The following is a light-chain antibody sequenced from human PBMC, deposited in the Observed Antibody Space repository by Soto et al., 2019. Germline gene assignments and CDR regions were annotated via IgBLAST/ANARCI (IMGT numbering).Light chain of an antibody. V-gene: IGLV1-36*01. CDR3: AVWDDSLNGRV. CDR2: YDD. Sequence: QSVLTQPPSVSEAPRQRVTISCSGSSSNIGNNAVNWYQQLPGKAPKLLIYYDDLLPSGVSDRFSGSKSGTSASLAISGLQSEDEADYYCAVWDDSLNGRVFGTGTNVTVL. CDR1: SSNIGNNA. J-gene: IGLJ1*01.